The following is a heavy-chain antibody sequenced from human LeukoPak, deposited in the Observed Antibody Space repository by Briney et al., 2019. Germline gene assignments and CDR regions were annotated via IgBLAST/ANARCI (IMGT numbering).Heavy chain of an antibody. Sequence: SGTLPLTCAVSGGSISSSNWWSWVRQPPGKGLEWIGEIYHSGSTNYNPSLKSRVTISVDKSKNQFSLKLSSVTAADTAVYYCARAVWGELALFDYWGQGTLVTVFS. J-gene: IGHJ4*02. CDR2: IYHSGST. V-gene: IGHV4-4*02. CDR3: ARAVWGELALFDY. D-gene: IGHD3-16*01. CDR1: GGSISSSNW.